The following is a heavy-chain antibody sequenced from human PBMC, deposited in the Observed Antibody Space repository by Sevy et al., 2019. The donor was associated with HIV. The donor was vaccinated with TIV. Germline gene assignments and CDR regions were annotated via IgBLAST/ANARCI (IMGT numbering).Heavy chain of an antibody. CDR1: GFTFSDYY. J-gene: IGHJ4*02. D-gene: IGHD3-3*01. V-gene: IGHV3-11*01. CDR2: ISSSGSTI. Sequence: GGSLRLSCAASGFTFSDYYMSWIRQAPGKGLEWVSYISSSGSTIYYADSVKGRFTISRDNAKNSLYLQMNSLRAEDTAVYYCARGILEWVVIRPLGFGYFDYWGQGTLVTVSS. CDR3: ARGILEWVVIRPLGFGYFDY.